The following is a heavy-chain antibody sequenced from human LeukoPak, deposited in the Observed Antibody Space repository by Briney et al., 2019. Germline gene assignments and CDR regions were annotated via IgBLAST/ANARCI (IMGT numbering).Heavy chain of an antibody. Sequence: GGSLRLSCAASGFTVNSHYMSWVXXXXGXGLXWVSIIYDGGTTSYEDSVKGRFTISRDNSNNILYLQMSSLRAEDTAVYYCATVAGGTYHFDLWGQGALVTVSS. CDR3: ATVAGGTYHFDL. CDR1: GFTVNSHY. CDR2: IYDGGTT. J-gene: IGHJ4*02. V-gene: IGHV3-53*01. D-gene: IGHD1-26*01.